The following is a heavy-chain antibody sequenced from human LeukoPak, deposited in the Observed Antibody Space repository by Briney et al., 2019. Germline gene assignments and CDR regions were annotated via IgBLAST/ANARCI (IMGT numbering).Heavy chain of an antibody. Sequence: PGGSLRLSCAASGFSFSSYEMNWVRQAPGKGLEWVSHSNRRGSTTYYADSVRGRFTISRDNAKNSLYLQMNSLRAEDTAVYYCAREGHITGWPPFDFWGQGTLVTVSS. V-gene: IGHV3-48*03. CDR3: AREGHITGWPPFDF. CDR1: GFSFSSYE. J-gene: IGHJ4*02. D-gene: IGHD2-21*01. CDR2: SNRRGSTT.